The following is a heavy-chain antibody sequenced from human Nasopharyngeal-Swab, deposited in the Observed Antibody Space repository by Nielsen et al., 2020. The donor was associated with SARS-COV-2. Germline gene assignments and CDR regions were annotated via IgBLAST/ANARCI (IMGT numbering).Heavy chain of an antibody. CDR2: IYYSGST. CDR3: ARESDYYDSSSSLGDAFDI. V-gene: IGHV4-59*01. CDR1: GGSISSYY. D-gene: IGHD3-22*01. J-gene: IGHJ3*02. Sequence: SETLSLTCTVSGGSISSYYWSWIRQPPGKGLEWIGYIYYSGSTNYNPSLKSRVTISVDTSKNQFSLKLSSVTAADTAVYYCARESDYYDSSSSLGDAFDIWGQGTMVTVSS.